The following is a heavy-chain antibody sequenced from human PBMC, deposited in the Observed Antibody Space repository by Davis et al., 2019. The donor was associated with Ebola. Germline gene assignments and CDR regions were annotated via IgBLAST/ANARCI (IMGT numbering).Heavy chain of an antibody. CDR1: GFTFGDYA. V-gene: IGHV3-49*04. CDR2: IRSKAYGGTT. CDR3: YSRGYSYGNPYYYYGMDV. J-gene: IGHJ6*02. D-gene: IGHD5-18*01. Sequence: PGGSLRLSCTASGFTFGDYAMSWVRQAPGKGLEWVGFIRSKAYGGTTEYAASVKGRFTISRDDSKSIAYLQMNSLKTEDTAVYYCYSRGYSYGNPYYYYGMDVWGQGTTVTVSS.